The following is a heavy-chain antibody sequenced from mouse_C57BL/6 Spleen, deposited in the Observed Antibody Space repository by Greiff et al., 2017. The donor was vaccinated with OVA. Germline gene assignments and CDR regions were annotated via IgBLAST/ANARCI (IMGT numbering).Heavy chain of an antibody. D-gene: IGHD2-3*01. Sequence: QVQLQQSGAELVRPGASVTLSCKASGYTFTDYEMHWVKQTPVHGLEWIGAIDPETGGTAYNQKFKGKAILTADKSSSTAYMELRSLTSEDSAVYYCTRGDGYYASYAMDYWGQGTSVTVSS. J-gene: IGHJ4*01. V-gene: IGHV1-15*01. CDR2: IDPETGGT. CDR1: GYTFTDYE. CDR3: TRGDGYYASYAMDY.